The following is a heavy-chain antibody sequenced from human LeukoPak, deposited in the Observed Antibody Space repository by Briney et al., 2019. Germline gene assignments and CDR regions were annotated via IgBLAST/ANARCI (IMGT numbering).Heavy chain of an antibody. V-gene: IGHV4-34*01. Sequence: SETLSLTCALYGGSFCVYYWSWIRQPPGKGREWIGEINHSGSTNYNPSSKSRATISVDTSKNQFSLKLSSVTAADTAVYYCARDLHSSGWYSVYYFDYWGKGTLVTVSS. D-gene: IGHD6-19*01. J-gene: IGHJ4*02. CDR1: GGSFCVYY. CDR2: INHSGST. CDR3: ARDLHSSGWYSVYYFDY.